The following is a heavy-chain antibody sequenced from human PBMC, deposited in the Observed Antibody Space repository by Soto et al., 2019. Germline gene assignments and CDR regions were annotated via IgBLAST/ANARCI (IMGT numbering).Heavy chain of an antibody. J-gene: IGHJ6*02. CDR3: ARASLELTKYYYYYYGMDV. V-gene: IGHV4-4*02. Sequence: SETLSLTCAVSGGSISSSNWWSWVRQPPGKGLEWIGEIYHSGSTNYNPSLKSRVTISVDKSKNQFSLKLSSVTAADTAVYYCARASLELTKYYYYYYGMDVWGQGTTVTVSS. CDR1: GGSISSSNW. CDR2: IYHSGST. D-gene: IGHD1-7*01.